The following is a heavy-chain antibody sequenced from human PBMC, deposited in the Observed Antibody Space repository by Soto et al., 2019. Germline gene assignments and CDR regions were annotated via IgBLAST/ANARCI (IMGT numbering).Heavy chain of an antibody. V-gene: IGHV4-34*01. CDR3: ARARAAGLYCSGGSCFSRFDP. J-gene: IGHJ5*02. Sequence: SETLSLTCAVYGGSFSGYYWSWIRQPPGKGLEWIGEINHSGSTNYNPSLKSRVTISVDTSKNQFSLKLSSVTAADTAVYYCARARAAGLYCSGGSCFSRFDPWGQGTLVTVSS. CDR1: GGSFSGYY. CDR2: INHSGST. D-gene: IGHD2-15*01.